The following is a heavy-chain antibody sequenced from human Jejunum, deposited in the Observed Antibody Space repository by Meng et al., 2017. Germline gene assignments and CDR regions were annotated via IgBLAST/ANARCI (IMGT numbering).Heavy chain of an antibody. Sequence: QAARRGSRPGLVRPSETLSLPCPVSGGSVSSGFYYWSWIRQPPGKGLEWIGYISDSGTTNYNPSLKSRVTMSVDTSKNHFSLKLTSVTAADTAVYFCARDSETYPTYFDYWGQGTLVTVSS. CDR2: ISDSGTT. V-gene: IGHV4-61*03. D-gene: IGHD5-24*01. CDR1: GGSVSSGFYY. CDR3: ARDSETYPTYFDY. J-gene: IGHJ4*02.